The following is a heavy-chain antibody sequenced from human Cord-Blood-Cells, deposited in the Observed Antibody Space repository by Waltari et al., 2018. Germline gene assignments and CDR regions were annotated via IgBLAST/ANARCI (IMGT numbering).Heavy chain of an antibody. CDR3: ARQNWAFPGFDY. J-gene: IGHJ4*02. D-gene: IGHD7-27*01. V-gene: IGHV4-39*07. Sequence: QLQLQESGPGLVKPSETLSLTCTVSGGSISSSSYYWGWIRQPPGKGLEWIGSIYYSGRTYSNPSLKSRVTISVDTSKNQFSLKLSSVTAADTAVYYCARQNWAFPGFDYWGQGTLVTVSS. CDR1: GGSISSSSYY. CDR2: IYYSGRT.